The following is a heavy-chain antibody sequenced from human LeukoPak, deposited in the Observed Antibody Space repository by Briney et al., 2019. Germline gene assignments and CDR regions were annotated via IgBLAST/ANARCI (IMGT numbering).Heavy chain of an antibody. J-gene: IGHJ4*02. Sequence: GGSLRLSCAASGFTFNNYAMTWVRQAPGKGLEWVTTISSIGDSTYYADSVKGRLTISRDNSKNTLYLQMNSLRAEDTAVYYCAKDPGPTHPFDYWGQGTLVTVSS. CDR2: ISSIGDST. CDR1: GFTFNNYA. CDR3: AKDPGPTHPFDY. V-gene: IGHV3-23*01.